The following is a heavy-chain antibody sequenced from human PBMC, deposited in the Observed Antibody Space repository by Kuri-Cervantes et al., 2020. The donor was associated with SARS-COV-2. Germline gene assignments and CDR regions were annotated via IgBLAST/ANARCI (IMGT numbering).Heavy chain of an antibody. CDR1: GYSISSGYY. CDR3: ARHGTGYDFWSGYYGEDY. V-gene: IGHV4-38-2*01. D-gene: IGHD3-3*01. J-gene: IGHJ4*02. Sequence: GSLRLSCAVSGYSISSGYYWGWIRQPPGKGLEWIGSIYYSGSTYYNPSLKSRVTISVDTSKNQFSLKLSSVTAADTAVYYCARHGTGYDFWSGYYGEDYWGQGTLVTVSS. CDR2: IYYSGST.